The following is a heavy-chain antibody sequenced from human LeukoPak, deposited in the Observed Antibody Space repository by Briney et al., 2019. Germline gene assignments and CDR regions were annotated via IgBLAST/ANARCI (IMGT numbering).Heavy chain of an antibody. CDR3: ARGGTDSTDALDI. D-gene: IGHD5/OR15-5a*01. Sequence: PGGSLGLSCAASGFTFSNFAMHWVRQTPGKGLEYVSSISRAGQSIYYADSVRGRFTISRDNSKNTLFLQMGSLRIDDMALYYCARGGTDSTDALDIWGPGTMVTVSS. CDR1: GFTFSNFA. CDR2: ISRAGQSI. V-gene: IGHV3-64*02. J-gene: IGHJ3*02.